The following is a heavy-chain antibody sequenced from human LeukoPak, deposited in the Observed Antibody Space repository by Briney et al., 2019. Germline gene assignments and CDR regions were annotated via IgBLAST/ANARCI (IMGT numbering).Heavy chain of an antibody. CDR2: IYYSGST. V-gene: IGHV4-31*03. CDR1: GGSISSGGYY. J-gene: IGHJ4*02. D-gene: IGHD6-13*01. Sequence: PSETLSLTCTVSGGSISSGGYYWSWIRQHPGKGLEWIGYIYYSGSTYYNPSLKSRVTISVDTSKNQFSLKLSSLTAADTAVYYCASGKRGYSSSWYDYWGQGTLVTVSS. CDR3: ASGKRGYSSSWYDY.